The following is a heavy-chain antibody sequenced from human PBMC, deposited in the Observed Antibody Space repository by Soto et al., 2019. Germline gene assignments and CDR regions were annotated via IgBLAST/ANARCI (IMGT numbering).Heavy chain of an antibody. CDR3: ARVSRDYHLYYFDY. CDR2: ISTTRNYT. Sequence: PGGSLRLSCIVSGFTFSDHFMAWVRQAPGKGLEWVSDISTTRNYTKYADSVKGRFSMSRDNVRNSVYLQMNRLRADDTAVYYCARVSRDYHLYYFDYWGQGALVTVSS. D-gene: IGHD2-21*01. V-gene: IGHV3-11*06. CDR1: GFTFSDHF. J-gene: IGHJ4*02.